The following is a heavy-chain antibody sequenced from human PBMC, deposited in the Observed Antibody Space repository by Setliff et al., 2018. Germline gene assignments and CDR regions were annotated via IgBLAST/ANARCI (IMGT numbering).Heavy chain of an antibody. Sequence: ASVKVSCKASGYTFTGYYMYWVRQAPGQGLEWMGWINPNSGGTNYAQKFQGWVTMTGDTSISTAYMELSRLRSDDTTVYYCARGRDFWSGYLVYWGQGTLVTVSS. CDR2: INPNSGGT. J-gene: IGHJ4*02. D-gene: IGHD3-3*01. V-gene: IGHV1-2*04. CDR1: GYTFTGYY. CDR3: ARGRDFWSGYLVY.